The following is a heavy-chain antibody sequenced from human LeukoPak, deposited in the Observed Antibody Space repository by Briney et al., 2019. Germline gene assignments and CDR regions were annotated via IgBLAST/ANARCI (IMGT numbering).Heavy chain of an antibody. Sequence: PGGSLRLSCAASGFTFDDYAMHWVRQAPGKGLEWVSLISGDGGSTYYADSVKGRFTISRDNSKNTLYLQMNSLRAEDTAVYYCAKPNYYDSSGYYWNDAFDIWGQGTMVTVSS. CDR1: GFTFDDYA. V-gene: IGHV3-43*02. CDR2: ISGDGGST. J-gene: IGHJ3*02. CDR3: AKPNYYDSSGYYWNDAFDI. D-gene: IGHD3-22*01.